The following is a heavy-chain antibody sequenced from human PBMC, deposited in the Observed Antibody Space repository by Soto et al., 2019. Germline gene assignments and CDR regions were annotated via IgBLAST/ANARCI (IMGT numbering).Heavy chain of an antibody. D-gene: IGHD6-19*01. V-gene: IGHV4-34*01. J-gene: IGHJ6*02. Sequence: PSETLSLTCAVYGESLRGHSWNWIRQPPGKGLEWVGEIDQSGSSNYNPSLKSRANISVDTSQNQFSLRLSSMTAADTGVYYCAREDSSGWSGESLDVWGQGTTVTVSS. CDR3: AREDSSGWSGESLDV. CDR2: IDQSGSS. CDR1: GESLRGHS.